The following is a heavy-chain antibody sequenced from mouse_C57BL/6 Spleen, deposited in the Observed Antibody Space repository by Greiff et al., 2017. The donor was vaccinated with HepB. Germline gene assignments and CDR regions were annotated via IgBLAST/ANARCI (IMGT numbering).Heavy chain of an antibody. V-gene: IGHV1-80*01. D-gene: IGHD2-3*01. CDR1: GYAFSSYW. CDR2: IYPGDGDT. J-gene: IGHJ3*01. Sequence: VKLMESGAELVKPGASVKISCKASGYAFSSYWMNWVKQRPGKGLEWIGQIYPGDGDTNYNGKFKGKATLTADKSSSTAYMQLSSLTSEDSAVYFCAREDDGYYVFAYWGQGTLVTVSA. CDR3: AREDDGYYVFAY.